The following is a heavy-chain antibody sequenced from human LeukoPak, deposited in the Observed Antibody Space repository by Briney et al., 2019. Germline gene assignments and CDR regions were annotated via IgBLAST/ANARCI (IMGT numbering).Heavy chain of an antibody. CDR2: MNPNSGNT. Sequence: ASVEVSCKASGYTFTSYDINWVRQATGQGREWMGWMNPNSGNTGYAQKFQGRVTMTRNTSISTAYMELSSLRSEDTAVYYCARALSYYDILTGYYPIWYFDLWGRGTLVTVSS. CDR1: GYTFTSYD. D-gene: IGHD3-9*01. J-gene: IGHJ2*01. V-gene: IGHV1-8*01. CDR3: ARALSYYDILTGYYPIWYFDL.